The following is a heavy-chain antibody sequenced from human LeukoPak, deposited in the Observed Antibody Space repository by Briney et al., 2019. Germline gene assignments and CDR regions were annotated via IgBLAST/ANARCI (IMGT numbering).Heavy chain of an antibody. J-gene: IGHJ6*03. V-gene: IGHV4-59*08. CDR3: ARTYYDFWSPPNYYMDV. CDR1: GGSISSYY. D-gene: IGHD3-3*01. CDR2: IYYSGST. Sequence: SETLSLTCTVSGGSISSYYWSWIRQPPGKGPEWIGYIYYSGSTNYNPSLKSRVTISVDTSKNQFSLKLSSVTAADTAVYYCARTYYDFWSPPNYYMDVWGKGTTVTVSS.